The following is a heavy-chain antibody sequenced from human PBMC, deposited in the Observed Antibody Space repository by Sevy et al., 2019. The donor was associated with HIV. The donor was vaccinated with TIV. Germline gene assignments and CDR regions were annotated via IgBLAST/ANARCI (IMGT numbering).Heavy chain of an antibody. Sequence: GGSLRLSCAASGFTFSSYDMSWVRQAPGKGLEWVSAISGSGGSTYYADSVKGRFTISRDNSKNTLYLQMNSLRAEDTAVYYCAKVLYNYYDSSGHFDYWGQGTLVTVSS. CDR1: GFTFSSYD. D-gene: IGHD3-22*01. CDR2: ISGSGGST. CDR3: AKVLYNYYDSSGHFDY. V-gene: IGHV3-23*01. J-gene: IGHJ4*02.